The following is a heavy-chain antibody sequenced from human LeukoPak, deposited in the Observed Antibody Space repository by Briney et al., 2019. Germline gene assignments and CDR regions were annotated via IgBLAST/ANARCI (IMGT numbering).Heavy chain of an antibody. CDR2: IKTKTDDGTT. D-gene: IGHD3-10*01. CDR1: GFTFSDAW. J-gene: IGHJ4*02. V-gene: IGHV3-15*01. CDR3: TGSFGELTFFDY. Sequence: GGSLRLSCAASGFTFSDAWMSWVRQAPGKGLEWVGRIKTKTDDGTTHYAASVKGRFTISRDDSKNTLYLQMNSLKTEDTAVYYCTGSFGELTFFDYWGQGTLVTVSS.